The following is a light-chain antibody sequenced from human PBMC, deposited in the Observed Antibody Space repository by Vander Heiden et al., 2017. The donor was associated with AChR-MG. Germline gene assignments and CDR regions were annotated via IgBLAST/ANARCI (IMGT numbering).Light chain of an antibody. CDR1: QSVSSSY. CDR2: GTS. V-gene: IGKV3-20*01. J-gene: IGKJ4*01. CDR3: QQDNSSPPT. Sequence: EIVLTQSPGTLSLSPGERATLSCRASQSVSSSYLAWYQHRPGQAPRLLIYGTSSRATGIPDRFSGSGSGTDFTLTISRLEPEDFAVYYCQQDNSSPPTFGGGTKVEIK.